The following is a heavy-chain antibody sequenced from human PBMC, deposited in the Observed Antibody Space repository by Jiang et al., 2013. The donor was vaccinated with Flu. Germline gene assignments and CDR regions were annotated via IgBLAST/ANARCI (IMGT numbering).Heavy chain of an antibody. Sequence: GSGLVKPSQTLSLTCTVSGGSISSGGYYLSWFRQPAGKGLEWIGRTHSSGVTKYNPSLQSRVTISIDSLRLSSVTAADTAIYYCARGPRAGPRGWFDPWGQGILVTVSS. CDR2: THSSGVT. D-gene: IGHD3-10*01. V-gene: IGHV4-61*02. CDR1: GGSISSGGYY. CDR3: ARGPRAGPRGWFDP. J-gene: IGHJ5*02.